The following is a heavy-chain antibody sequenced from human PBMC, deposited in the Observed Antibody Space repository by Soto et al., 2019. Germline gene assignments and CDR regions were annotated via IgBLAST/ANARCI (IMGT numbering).Heavy chain of an antibody. V-gene: IGHV4-31*03. Sequence: SETLSLTCTVSGGSISSGGYYWSWIRQHPGKGLEWIGYIYYSGSTYYNPSLKSRVTISVDTSKNQFSLKLSSVTAADTAVYYCARDESSWFDPWGQGTLITVSS. CDR2: IYYSGST. CDR3: ARDESSWFDP. J-gene: IGHJ5*02. CDR1: GGSISSGGYY.